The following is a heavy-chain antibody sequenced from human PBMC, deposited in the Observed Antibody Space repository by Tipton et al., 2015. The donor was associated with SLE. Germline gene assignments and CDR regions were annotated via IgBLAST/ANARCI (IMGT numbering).Heavy chain of an antibody. CDR2: ISGSGGST. V-gene: IGHV3-23*01. CDR1: GFTFSSYA. D-gene: IGHD2-2*01. CDR3: AKDGFGGYCSSTSCYPR. Sequence: SLRLSCAASGFTFSSYAMSWVHQAPGKGLEWVSAISGSGGSTYYADSVKGRFTISRDNSKNTLYLQMNSLRAEDTAVYYCAKDGFGGYCSSTSCYPRWGQGTLVTVSS. J-gene: IGHJ4*02.